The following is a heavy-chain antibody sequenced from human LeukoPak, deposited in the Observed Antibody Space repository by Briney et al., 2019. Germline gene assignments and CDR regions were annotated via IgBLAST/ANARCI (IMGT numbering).Heavy chain of an antibody. D-gene: IGHD1-26*01. J-gene: IGHJ5*02. CDR3: ARDGGSYWPNWFDP. V-gene: IGHV1-18*01. CDR2: ISAYNGNT. CDR1: GYTFTSYG. Sequence: ASVKVSCKASGYTFTSYGISWVRQAPGQGLEWTGWISAYNGNTNYAQKLQGRVTMTTDTSTSTAYMELRSLRSDDTAVYYCARDGGSYWPNWFDPWGQGTLVTVSS.